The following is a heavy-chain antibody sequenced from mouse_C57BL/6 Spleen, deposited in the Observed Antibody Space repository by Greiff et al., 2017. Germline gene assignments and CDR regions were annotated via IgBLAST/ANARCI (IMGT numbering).Heavy chain of an antibody. Sequence: QVQLQQSGAELVRPGASVTLSCKASGYTFTDYEMHWVKQTPVHGLEWIGAIDPETGGTAYNQKFKGKAILTADKSSSTAYMVLRRLTSVASAVYYCTRTPPTGYYAMDYWGQGTSVTVSS. CDR3: TRTPPTGYYAMDY. CDR2: IDPETGGT. V-gene: IGHV1-15*01. D-gene: IGHD4-1*02. J-gene: IGHJ4*01. CDR1: GYTFTDYE.